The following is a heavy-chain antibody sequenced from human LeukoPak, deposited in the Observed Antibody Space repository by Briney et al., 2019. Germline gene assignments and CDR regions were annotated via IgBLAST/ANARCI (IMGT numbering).Heavy chain of an antibody. CDR3: AKLAAAGTAHYYFDY. CDR2: INPSGGST. D-gene: IGHD6-13*01. Sequence: GASVKVSCKASGYTFTSYHMHWVRQAPGQGLEIMGIINPSGGSTTYAQKFQGRVTMTRDTSTSTVYVELSSLRSEDTAVYYCAKLAAAGTAHYYFDYWGQGTLVTVSS. CDR1: GYTFTSYH. J-gene: IGHJ4*02. V-gene: IGHV1-46*01.